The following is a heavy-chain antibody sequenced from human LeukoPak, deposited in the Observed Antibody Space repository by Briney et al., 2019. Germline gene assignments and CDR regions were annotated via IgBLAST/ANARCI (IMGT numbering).Heavy chain of an antibody. D-gene: IGHD6-6*01. CDR3: ARRERGLEQLVFDY. Sequence: GGSLRLSCAASGFTFSSYAFHWVRQAPGKGLEWVATISYDGSNTYYGDSVRGRFTISRDNSKNTLYLQMNSLRAEDTAVYFCARRERGLEQLVFDYWGQGTLVTVSS. CDR2: ISYDGSNT. J-gene: IGHJ4*02. CDR1: GFTFSSYA. V-gene: IGHV3-30*04.